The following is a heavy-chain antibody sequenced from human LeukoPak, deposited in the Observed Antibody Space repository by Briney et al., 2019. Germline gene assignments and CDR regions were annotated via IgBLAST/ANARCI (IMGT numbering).Heavy chain of an antibody. CDR1: GDSVSTASNA. CDR3: ARSQTGGTFDH. CDR2: TYYNSKWYT. Sequence: SQTLSLTCAISGDSVSTASNAWYWIRQSPSRGLEWLGRTYYNSKWYTDYAVSVSGRTTINPDTSRNQLSLQLSFVTSEDTAVYYCARSQTGGTFDHWGQGALVTVSS. V-gene: IGHV6-1*01. D-gene: IGHD1-26*01. J-gene: IGHJ4*02.